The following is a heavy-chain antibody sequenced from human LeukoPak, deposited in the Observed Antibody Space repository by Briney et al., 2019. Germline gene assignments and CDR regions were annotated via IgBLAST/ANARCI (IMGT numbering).Heavy chain of an antibody. V-gene: IGHV4-61*02. J-gene: IGHJ3*02. CDR2: IYISGST. CDR3: ARDRELVTPGAFDI. D-gene: IGHD1-26*01. CDR1: GGSISSGSYY. Sequence: SETLSLTCTVSGGSISSGSYYWSWIRQPAGKGLEWIGRIYISGSTNYNPSLKSRVTISVDTSKNQSSLKLSSVTAADTAVYYCARDRELVTPGAFDIWGQGTMVTVSS.